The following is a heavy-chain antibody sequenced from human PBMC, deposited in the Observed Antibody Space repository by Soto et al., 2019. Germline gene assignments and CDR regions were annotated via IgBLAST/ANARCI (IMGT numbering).Heavy chain of an antibody. CDR3: ARGRIRPRIAAAGTGYYYGMEV. CDR2: ISNSGHST. D-gene: IGHD6-13*01. Sequence: PGWSLRLSCAASGFTFRSYAMTLVRQAPGKGLEWVSSISNSGHSTYYADSVKGRFTISRDNSKNTLYLQMNGLRAEDTAIYYCARGRIRPRIAAAGTGYYYGMEVWGKGTKVTVS. J-gene: IGHJ6*04. V-gene: IGHV3-23*01. CDR1: GFTFRSYA.